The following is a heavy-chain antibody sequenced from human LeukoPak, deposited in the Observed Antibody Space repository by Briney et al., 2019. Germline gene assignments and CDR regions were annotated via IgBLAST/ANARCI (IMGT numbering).Heavy chain of an antibody. CDR1: GGSISSSSYY. CDR3: ASEYNYGYPRIDY. Sequence: SETLSLTCTVSGGSISSSSYYWGWIRQPPGKGLEWIGSIYYSGSTYYNPSLKSRVTISVDTSKNQFSLKLTSVTAADTAAYYCASEYNYGYPRIDYWGQGTLVTVSS. D-gene: IGHD5-18*01. CDR2: IYYSGST. J-gene: IGHJ4*02. V-gene: IGHV4-39*01.